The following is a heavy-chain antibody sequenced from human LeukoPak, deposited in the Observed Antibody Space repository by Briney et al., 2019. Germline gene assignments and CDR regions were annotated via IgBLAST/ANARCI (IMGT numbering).Heavy chain of an antibody. V-gene: IGHV3-48*03. J-gene: IGHJ4*02. D-gene: IGHD6-19*01. CDR3: ARRSYGSGGMIDY. CDR1: GFTFSSYE. CDR2: ISSSGSTI. Sequence: GGSLRLSCAASGFTFSSYEMNWVRQAPGKGLERVSYISSSGSTIYYADSVKGRFTISRDNAENSLYLQMNSLRAEDTAVYYCARRSYGSGGMIDYWGQGTLVTVSS.